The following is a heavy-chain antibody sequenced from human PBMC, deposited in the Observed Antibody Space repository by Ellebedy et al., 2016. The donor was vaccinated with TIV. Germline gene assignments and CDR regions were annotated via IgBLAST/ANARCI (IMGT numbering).Heavy chain of an antibody. CDR2: ISYDGSNK. V-gene: IGHV3-30*03. CDR3: ATLTFDDYGTFDY. D-gene: IGHD4-17*01. Sequence: GGSLRLSCAASGFTFSSYGMHWVRQAPGKGLEWVAVISYDGSNKYYADSVKGRFTISRDNSKNTLYLQMNSLRAEDTAVYYCATLTFDDYGTFDYWGQGTLVTVSS. CDR1: GFTFSSYG. J-gene: IGHJ4*02.